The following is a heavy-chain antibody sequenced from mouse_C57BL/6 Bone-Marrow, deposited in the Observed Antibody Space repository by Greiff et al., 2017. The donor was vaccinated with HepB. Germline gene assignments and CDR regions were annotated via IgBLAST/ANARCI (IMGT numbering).Heavy chain of an antibody. CDR2: ISDDGSYT. CDR3: ARDYYCGSSFLAY. CDR1: GFTFSSDA. Sequence: EVKLVESGGGLVKPGGSLKLSCAASGFTFSSDAMSWVRQTPEKRLEWVATISDDGSYTYYPDNVKGRFTISRDTAKNTLYLQMSHLKSEDTAMYYCARDYYCGSSFLAYWGQGTLVTVSA. J-gene: IGHJ3*01. V-gene: IGHV5-4*01. D-gene: IGHD1-1*01.